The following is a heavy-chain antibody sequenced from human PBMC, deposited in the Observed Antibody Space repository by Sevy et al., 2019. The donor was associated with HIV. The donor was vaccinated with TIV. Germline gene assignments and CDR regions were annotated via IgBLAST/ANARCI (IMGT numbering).Heavy chain of an antibody. Sequence: SETVSLTCTVSGDSISGYYWSWIRQSPGKGLQWIGYIYYNGRTNYDPSLKSRVTISADTSKNQFSLKLSSVTAADTAIYYCARAAADYYYAMDVWGQGTTVTVSS. V-gene: IGHV4-59*01. CDR3: ARAAADYYYAMDV. CDR1: GDSISGYY. J-gene: IGHJ6*02. CDR2: IYYNGRT.